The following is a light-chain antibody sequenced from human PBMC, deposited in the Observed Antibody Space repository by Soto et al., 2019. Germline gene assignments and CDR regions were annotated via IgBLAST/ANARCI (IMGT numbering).Light chain of an antibody. J-gene: IGKJ4*01. CDR3: QQYGISPLT. Sequence: EIVLTQSPGTLSLSPGERATLSCRASQSVRSNYLAWYQQKPGQAPRLLIYEASSGTTGIPDRFGGSGSGTDFTLTISRLDPEDFAVYYCQQYGISPLTFGGGTKVDIK. CDR2: EAS. CDR1: QSVRSNY. V-gene: IGKV3-20*01.